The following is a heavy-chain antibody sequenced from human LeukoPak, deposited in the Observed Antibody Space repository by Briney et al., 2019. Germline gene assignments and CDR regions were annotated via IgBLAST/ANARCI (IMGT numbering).Heavy chain of an antibody. CDR1: GLTFSSHW. D-gene: IGHD4-11*01. CDR2: ISGSGDNT. V-gene: IGHV3-23*01. CDR3: ALSRLPFYGMDV. J-gene: IGHJ6*02. Sequence: GGSLRLSCAASGLTFSSHWMHWVRQAPGKGLEWVSVISGSGDNTYYADSVKGRFTISRDNSKNTLYLQMNSLRAEDTAIYYCALSRLPFYGMDVWGQGTTVTVSS.